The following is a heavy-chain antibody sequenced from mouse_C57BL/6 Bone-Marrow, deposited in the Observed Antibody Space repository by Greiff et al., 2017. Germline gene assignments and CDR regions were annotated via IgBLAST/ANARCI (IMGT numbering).Heavy chain of an antibody. CDR3: ARAYYSNLFAY. CDR2: IDPEDGKT. J-gene: IGHJ3*01. Sequence: EVQLQQSGAELVKPGASVKLSCTASGFNIKDYYMHWVKQRTEQGLEWIGRIDPEDGKTKYAPKFQGKATITADTSSNTAYLQLSSLTSEDTAVYYCARAYYSNLFAYWGQGTLVTVSA. CDR1: GFNIKDYY. V-gene: IGHV14-2*01. D-gene: IGHD2-5*01.